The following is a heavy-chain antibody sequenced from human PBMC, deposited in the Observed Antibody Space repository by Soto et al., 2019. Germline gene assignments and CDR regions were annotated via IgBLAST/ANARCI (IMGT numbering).Heavy chain of an antibody. J-gene: IGHJ5*02. CDR1: GHTLPQYT. D-gene: IGHD2-21*01. CDR3: AKAVDYSNWFDL. CDR2: INTGDGSL. Sequence: ASVKVSCKASGHTLPQYTIQWVRQAPGHRLEQMEWINTGDGSLRYSQRLQGRVTFTRNTSATTALLELSSLSPEVTAIYYCAKAVDYSNWFDLWGQGTLVTVSS. V-gene: IGHV1-3*04.